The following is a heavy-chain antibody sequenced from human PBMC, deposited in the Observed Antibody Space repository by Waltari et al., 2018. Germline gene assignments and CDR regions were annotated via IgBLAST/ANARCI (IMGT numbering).Heavy chain of an antibody. CDR1: GDSITNFS. D-gene: IGHD6-19*01. CDR3: ASTVRWLNFDQ. Sequence: QVQLQESGPVLVKPSETLSLTYTVSGDSITNFSWSWIRQSPGKGLEWIANVHKKGTSNYNPSLQSRVTMSRDTSRSPLSLRLISVTASDTAVYYCASTVRWLNFDQWGQGTLVTVSS. CDR2: VHKKGTS. V-gene: IGHV4-59*01. J-gene: IGHJ4*02.